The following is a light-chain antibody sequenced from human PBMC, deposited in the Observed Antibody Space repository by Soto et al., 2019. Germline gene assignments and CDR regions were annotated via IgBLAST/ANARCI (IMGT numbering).Light chain of an antibody. CDR2: DAS. CDR1: QDISNY. CDR3: QQYDNSYT. V-gene: IGKV1-33*01. J-gene: IGKJ2*01. Sequence: DIQMTQSPSSLSASVGDRVTITCQASQDISNYLNWYQQKQGKAPKLLIYDASNLETGVPSRFSGGGSGTDFTFTISSLQPEDIATYYCQQYDNSYTFGQGTKLEIK.